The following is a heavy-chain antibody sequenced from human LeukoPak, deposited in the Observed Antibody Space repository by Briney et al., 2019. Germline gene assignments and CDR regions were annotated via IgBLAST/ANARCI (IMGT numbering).Heavy chain of an antibody. J-gene: IGHJ6*04. CDR1: GFTFSSYA. D-gene: IGHD3-9*01. CDR3: ASETGYFDWLVSPLYYYYGMDV. V-gene: IGHV3-23*01. CDR2: ISGSGGST. Sequence: GGSLRLSCAASGFTFSSYAMSSVCQAPGKGLEWVSAISGSGGSTYYADSVKGRFTISRDNSKNTLYLQMNSLRAEDTAVYYCASETGYFDWLVSPLYYYYGMDVWGKGTTVTVSS.